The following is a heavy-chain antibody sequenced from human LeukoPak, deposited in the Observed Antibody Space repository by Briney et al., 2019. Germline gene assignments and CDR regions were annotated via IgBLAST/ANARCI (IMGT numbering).Heavy chain of an antibody. CDR3: AKVYSSSWYEGSDP. V-gene: IGHV3-23*01. D-gene: IGHD6-13*01. CDR1: GFTFSSYA. J-gene: IGHJ5*02. Sequence: PGGSLRLSCAASGFTFSSYAMSWVRQAPGKGLEWVSAISGSGGSTYYADSVKGRFTISRDNSKNTLYLQMNSLRAEDTAVYYCAKVYSSSWYEGSDPWGQGTLVTASS. CDR2: ISGSGGST.